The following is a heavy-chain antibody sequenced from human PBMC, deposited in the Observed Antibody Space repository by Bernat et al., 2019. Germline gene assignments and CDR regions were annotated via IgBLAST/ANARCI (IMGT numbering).Heavy chain of an antibody. V-gene: IGHV3-23*01. D-gene: IGHD3-10*01. CDR1: GFTFSSYA. J-gene: IGHJ6*02. CDR2: ISGSGGST. Sequence: EVQLLESGGGLVQPGGSLRLSCAASGFTFSSYAMSWVRQAPGTGLEWVSAISGSGGSTYYADSVKGRFTISRDNSKNTLYLQMNSLRAEDTAVYYCAKDLRADDGSGSYLEAPYYYYGMDVWGQGTTVTVSS. CDR3: AKDLRADDGSGSYLEAPYYYYGMDV.